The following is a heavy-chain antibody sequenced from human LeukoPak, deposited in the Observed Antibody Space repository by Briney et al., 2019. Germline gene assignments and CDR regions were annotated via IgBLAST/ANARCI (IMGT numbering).Heavy chain of an antibody. CDR2: IIPIFGTA. J-gene: IGHJ3*02. CDR1: GGTFSSYA. Sequence: ASVKVSCKASGGTFSSYAISWVRQAPGQGLEWMGGIIPIFGTANYAQKFQGRVTITADESTSTAYMELSSLRSEDTAVYYCARDHSASVVVPAAIAGDAFDIWGQGTMVTVSS. D-gene: IGHD2-2*02. V-gene: IGHV1-69*13. CDR3: ARDHSASVVVPAAIAGDAFDI.